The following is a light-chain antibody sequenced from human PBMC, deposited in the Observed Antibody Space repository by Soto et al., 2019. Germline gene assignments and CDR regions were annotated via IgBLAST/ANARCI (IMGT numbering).Light chain of an antibody. V-gene: IGKV1-5*03. CDR3: QQYNGYPHT. CDR2: KAS. CDR1: QSISIW. J-gene: IGKJ2*01. Sequence: DIQMTQSPSTLSASVGDRVTITCRASQSISIWLAWYQQKPGKAPKLLIYKASSLRNGVPSRFSGSGSGTEFTLTIYSLQPDDFASYYCQQYNGYPHTFGQGTKLEIK.